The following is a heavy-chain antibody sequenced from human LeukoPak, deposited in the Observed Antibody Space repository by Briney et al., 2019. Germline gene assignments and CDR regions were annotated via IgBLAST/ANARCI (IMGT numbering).Heavy chain of an antibody. V-gene: IGHV3-23*01. D-gene: IGHD6-19*01. CDR2: IGGRDGST. Sequence: GGSLRLSCAASGFTFSSYGMSWVRQAPGKGLEWVSAIGGRDGSTYYADSVKGRFTISRDNSKNTLYVQMNSLRAEDTAVYYCARSTTLHSSGWYAQDYWGQGTLVTVSS. CDR3: ARSTTLHSSGWYAQDY. CDR1: GFTFSSYG. J-gene: IGHJ4*02.